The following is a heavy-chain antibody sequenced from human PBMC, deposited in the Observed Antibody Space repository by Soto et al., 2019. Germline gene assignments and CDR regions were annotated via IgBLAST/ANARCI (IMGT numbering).Heavy chain of an antibody. CDR2: INHSGST. V-gene: IGHV4-34*01. Sequence: PSETLSLTCAVYGGSFSGYYWSWIRQPPGKGLEWIGEINHSGSTNYNPSLKSRVTISVDTSKNRFSLKLSSVTAADTAVYYCARGLRFGYSYGTRMDVWGQGTTVTVSS. CDR1: GGSFSGYY. J-gene: IGHJ6*02. CDR3: ARGLRFGYSYGTRMDV. D-gene: IGHD5-18*01.